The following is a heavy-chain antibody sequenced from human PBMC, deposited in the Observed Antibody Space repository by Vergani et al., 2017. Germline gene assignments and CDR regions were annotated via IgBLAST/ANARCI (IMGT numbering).Heavy chain of an antibody. Sequence: EVQLVQSGAEVKKPGESLRISCKGSGYSFTSYWISWVRQMPGKGLEWMGRIDPSDSYTNYSPSFQGHVTISADKSISTAYLQWSSLKASDTAMYYCARFVYYYDSSGYSNGGAFDIWGQGTMVTVSS. V-gene: IGHV5-10-1*01. CDR1: GYSFTSYW. J-gene: IGHJ3*02. D-gene: IGHD3-22*01. CDR3: ARFVYYYDSSGYSNGGAFDI. CDR2: IDPSDSYT.